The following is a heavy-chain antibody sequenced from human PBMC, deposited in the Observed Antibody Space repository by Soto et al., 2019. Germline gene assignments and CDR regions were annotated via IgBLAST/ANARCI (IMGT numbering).Heavy chain of an antibody. CDR1: GYSFTNYW. J-gene: IGHJ4*02. D-gene: IGHD5-18*01. Sequence: GESLKISCKASGYSFTNYWIGWVCQKPGKGLAWMGVIYPGDSETTYSPSFEGQVIISVDRSRGTAFLEWSSLKASDTAMYHCARPGAPTDTVLSDFWGQGTQVTVSS. V-gene: IGHV5-51*01. CDR2: IYPGDSET. CDR3: ARPGAPTDTVLSDF.